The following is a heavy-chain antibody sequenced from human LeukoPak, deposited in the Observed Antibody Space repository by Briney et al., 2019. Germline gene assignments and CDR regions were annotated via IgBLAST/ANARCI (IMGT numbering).Heavy chain of an antibody. CDR1: GGSISSYY. J-gene: IGHJ6*03. CDR3: ARQVGSAALYYYYYYMDV. Sequence: SETLSLTCTVSGGSISSYYWSWIRQPPGKGLEWIGYIYYSGSTNYNPSLKSRVTISVDTSKNQFSLKPSSVTATDTAVYYCARQVGSAALYYYYYYMDVWGKGTTVTISS. D-gene: IGHD1-26*01. V-gene: IGHV4-59*01. CDR2: IYYSGST.